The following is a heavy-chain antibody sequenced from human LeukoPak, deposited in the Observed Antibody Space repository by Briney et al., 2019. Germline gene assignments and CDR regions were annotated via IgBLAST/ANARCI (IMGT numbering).Heavy chain of an antibody. CDR1: GGSISSSSYY. Sequence: SQTLSLTCTVSGGSISSSSYYWGWIREPPGKGLEWIGRIFYSGSTYYNPSLKSRVTISVDTSKNQFSLKLRSVTAADTAVYYCARHFEKGVVVVITYFDYWGQGTLVTVSS. CDR2: IFYSGST. J-gene: IGHJ4*02. CDR3: ARHFEKGVVVVITYFDY. V-gene: IGHV4-39*01. D-gene: IGHD3-22*01.